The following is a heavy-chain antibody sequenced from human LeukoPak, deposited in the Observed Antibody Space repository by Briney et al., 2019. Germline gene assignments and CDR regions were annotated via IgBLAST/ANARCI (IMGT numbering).Heavy chain of an antibody. CDR3: WTYYCDSSGYYSDY. D-gene: IGHD3-22*01. V-gene: IGHV1-69*02. Sequence: VKVSCKASGGTFSSYTISWVRQAPGQGLEWMGRIIPILGIANYAQKFQGRVTITADKSTSTAYMELSSLRSEDTAVYYCWTYYCDSSGYYSDYWGQGTLVTVSS. CDR1: GGTFSSYT. J-gene: IGHJ4*02. CDR2: IIPILGIA.